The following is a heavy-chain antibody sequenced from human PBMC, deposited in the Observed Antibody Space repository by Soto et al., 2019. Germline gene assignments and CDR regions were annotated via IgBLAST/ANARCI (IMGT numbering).Heavy chain of an antibody. Sequence: GGSLRLSCAASGFTFSSYGMHWVRQAPGKGLEWVAVISYDGSNKYYADSVKGRFTISRDNSKNTLYLQMNSLRAEDTAVYYRAKDRDPIVVVPAAILDYWGQGTLVTVSS. CDR1: GFTFSSYG. CDR3: AKDRDPIVVVPAAILDY. V-gene: IGHV3-30*18. CDR2: ISYDGSNK. J-gene: IGHJ4*02. D-gene: IGHD2-2*02.